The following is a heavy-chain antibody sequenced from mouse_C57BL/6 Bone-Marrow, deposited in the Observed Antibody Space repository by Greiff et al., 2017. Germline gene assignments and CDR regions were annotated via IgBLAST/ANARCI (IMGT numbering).Heavy chain of an antibody. Sequence: VQLVESGAELVRPGASVTLSCKASGYTFTSYWITWVKQRPGQGLEWIGDIYPGSGSTNYNEKFKSKATLTVDTSSSTAYMQLSSLTSEDSAVYYCARGKDYSNYGYWGQGTTLTVSS. D-gene: IGHD2-5*01. CDR1: GYTFTSYW. V-gene: IGHV1-55*01. CDR3: ARGKDYSNYGY. J-gene: IGHJ2*01. CDR2: IYPGSGST.